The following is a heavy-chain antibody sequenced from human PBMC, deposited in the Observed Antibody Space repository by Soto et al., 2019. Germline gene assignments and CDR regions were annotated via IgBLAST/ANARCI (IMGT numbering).Heavy chain of an antibody. D-gene: IGHD3-3*01. CDR1: GGSISSYY. Sequence: SETLSLTCTVSGGSISSYYWSWIRQPPGKGMEWIGYIYYSGSTNYNPSLKSRVTISVDPSKNQFYLKLSSVTAADTDVYYCAREAIGSGNLGIDPWGQGTLVTVSS. CDR2: IYYSGST. CDR3: AREAIGSGNLGIDP. J-gene: IGHJ5*02. V-gene: IGHV4-59*01.